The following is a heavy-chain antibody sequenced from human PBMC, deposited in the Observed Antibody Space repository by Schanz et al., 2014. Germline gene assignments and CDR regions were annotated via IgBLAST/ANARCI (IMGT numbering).Heavy chain of an antibody. J-gene: IGHJ6*02. CDR1: GFTFSDYY. D-gene: IGHD3-10*01. Sequence: QVQLVESGGGVVQPGGSLRLSCAASGFTFSDYYMSWIRQAPGKGLEWVSYISSSGSYTNYADSVKGRFTTSRDNGKKSMYLQMNSLRAEDTAVYYCARDPSFSMVRGVIIDSYYYGMDVWGQGTTVTVSS. CDR3: ARDPSFSMVRGVIIDSYYYGMDV. V-gene: IGHV3-11*05. CDR2: ISSSGSYT.